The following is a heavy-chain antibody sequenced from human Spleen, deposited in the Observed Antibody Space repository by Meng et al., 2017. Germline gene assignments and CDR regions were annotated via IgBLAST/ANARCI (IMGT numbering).Heavy chain of an antibody. V-gene: IGHV3-23*01. J-gene: IGHJ4*02. CDR3: AKFGGSTVTRNFDY. CDR2: ISGSGGNT. D-gene: IGHD4-17*01. CDR1: GFTFSNYA. Sequence: GESLKISCAASGFTFSNYAMNWVRQAPGKGLEWVSGISGSGGNTYYADSVKGRFTIYRDNSKNTLYLQMNSLRAEDTDVYYCAKFGGSTVTRNFDYWGQGTLVTVSS.